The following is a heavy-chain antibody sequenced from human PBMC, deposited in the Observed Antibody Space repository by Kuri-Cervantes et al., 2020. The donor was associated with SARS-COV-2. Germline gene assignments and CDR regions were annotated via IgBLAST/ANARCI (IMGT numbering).Heavy chain of an antibody. CDR2: IYTSGST. CDR1: GGSISSYD. V-gene: IGHV4-4*07. Sequence: SETLSLTCTVSGGSISSYDWSWIRQPAGKGLEWIGRIYTSGSTNYNPSLKSRVTMSVDTSKNQFSLKLRSVTAADTAVYYCARERYSSGSAFDIWGQGTMVTVSS. D-gene: IGHD6-19*01. J-gene: IGHJ3*02. CDR3: ARERYSSGSAFDI.